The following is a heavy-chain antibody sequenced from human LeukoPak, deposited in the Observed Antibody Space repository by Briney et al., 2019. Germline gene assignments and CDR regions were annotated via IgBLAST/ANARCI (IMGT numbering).Heavy chain of an antibody. CDR1: GFTFGDYA. Sequence: GGSLRLSCTASGFTFGDYAMSWVRQAPGKGLEWVGFIRSKAYGGTTEYAASVKGRFTISRDDSKGIAYLQMNSLKTEDTAVYYCTRDPSGVVVAATFDYWGQGTLVTVSS. V-gene: IGHV3-49*04. CDR2: IRSKAYGGTT. D-gene: IGHD2-15*01. J-gene: IGHJ4*02. CDR3: TRDPSGVVVAATFDY.